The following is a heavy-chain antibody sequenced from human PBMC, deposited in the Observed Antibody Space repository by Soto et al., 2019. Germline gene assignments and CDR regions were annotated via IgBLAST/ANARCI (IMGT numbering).Heavy chain of an antibody. CDR1: GYTFTSYD. Sequence: QVQLAQSGAEVKKPGASVKVSCKASGYTFTSYDINWVRQATGQGLECMGWMNPNSGNTGYAQKFQGRVTMSRNTSISTAYMELSSLRSDDTAVYYCARDVRVYSSGKDDAFDIWCQGTMVTVSS. CDR3: ARDVRVYSSGKDDAFDI. J-gene: IGHJ3*02. D-gene: IGHD6-25*01. V-gene: IGHV1-8*01. CDR2: MNPNSGNT.